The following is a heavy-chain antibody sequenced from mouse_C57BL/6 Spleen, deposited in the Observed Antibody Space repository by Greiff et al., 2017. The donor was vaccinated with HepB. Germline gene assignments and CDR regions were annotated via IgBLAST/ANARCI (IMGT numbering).Heavy chain of an antibody. Sequence: VQLQQSGPELVKPGASVKISCKASGYAFSSSWMNWVKQRPGKGLEWIGRIYPGDGDTNYNGKFKGKATLTADKSSSTAYMQLSSLTSEDSAVYFCARSPYGSSYVDYWGQGTTLTVSS. CDR1: GYAFSSSW. V-gene: IGHV1-82*01. D-gene: IGHD1-1*01. CDR2: IYPGDGDT. CDR3: ARSPYGSSYVDY. J-gene: IGHJ2*01.